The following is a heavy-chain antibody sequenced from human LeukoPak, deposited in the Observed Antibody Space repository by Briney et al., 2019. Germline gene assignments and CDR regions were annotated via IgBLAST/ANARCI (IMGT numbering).Heavy chain of an antibody. J-gene: IGHJ4*02. CDR3: ARVFVEWELLWGYFDY. CDR1: GFTFDDYA. CDR2: ISWNSGSI. Sequence: PGRSLRLSCAASGFTFDDYAMHWVRQAPGKGLEWVSGISWNSGSIGYADSVKGRFTISRDNAKNSLYLQMNSLRAEDTAVYYCARVFVEWELLWGYFDYWGQGTLVTVSS. V-gene: IGHV3-9*01. D-gene: IGHD1-26*01.